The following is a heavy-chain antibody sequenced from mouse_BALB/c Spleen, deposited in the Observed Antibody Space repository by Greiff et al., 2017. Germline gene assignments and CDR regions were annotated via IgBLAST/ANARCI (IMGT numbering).Heavy chain of an antibody. CDR2: INPSNGRT. CDR1: GYTFTSYW. V-gene: IGHV1S81*02. Sequence: QVQLQQPGAELVKPGASVKLSCKASGYTFTSYWMHWVKQRPGQGLEWIGEINPSNGRTNYNEKFKSKATLTVDKSSSTAYMQLSSLTSEDSAVYYCARGGNQGAFDYWGQGTTLTVSA. D-gene: IGHD1-1*02. CDR3: ARGGNQGAFDY. J-gene: IGHJ2*01.